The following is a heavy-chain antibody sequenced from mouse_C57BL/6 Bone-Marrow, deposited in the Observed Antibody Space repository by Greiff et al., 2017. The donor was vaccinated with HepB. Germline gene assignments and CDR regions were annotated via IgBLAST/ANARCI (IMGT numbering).Heavy chain of an antibody. CDR1: GYTFTSYG. J-gene: IGHJ2*01. Sequence: LMESGAELARPGASVKLSCKASGYTFTSYGISWVKQRTGQGLEWIGEIYPRSGNTYYNEKFKGKATLTADKSSSTAYMELRSLTSEDSAVYFCARAYYKGYFDYWGQGTTLTVSS. CDR2: IYPRSGNT. D-gene: IGHD2-12*01. CDR3: ARAYYKGYFDY. V-gene: IGHV1-81*01.